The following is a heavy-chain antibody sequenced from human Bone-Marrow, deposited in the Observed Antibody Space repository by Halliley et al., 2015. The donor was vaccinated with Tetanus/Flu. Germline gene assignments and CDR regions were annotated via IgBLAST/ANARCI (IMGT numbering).Heavy chain of an antibody. J-gene: IGHJ4*02. Sequence: KGVGWVAVIYGGGSTAYADSVKGRFTISRDSSKNTVYLQMNSLRTEDTAVYYCASPNRITGTDNWGQGTLVTVSS. CDR3: ASPNRITGTDN. V-gene: IGHV3-53*05. CDR2: IYGGGST. D-gene: IGHD1-20*01.